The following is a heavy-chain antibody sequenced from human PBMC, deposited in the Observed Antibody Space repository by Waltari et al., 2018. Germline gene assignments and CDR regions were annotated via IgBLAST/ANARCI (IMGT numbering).Heavy chain of an antibody. V-gene: IGHV3-74*01. D-gene: IGHD2-15*01. CDR2: IKADGRST. J-gene: IGHJ4*02. CDR3: ATWKFCTGGSCYGWGY. CDR1: GFTLSTYW. Sequence: EVQLVESGGGLVQPGGSLRLSCAASGFTLSTYWIHRVRQDPGKGLVWVSRIKADGRSTGYADSVKGRFTISRDNAKNTVYLQMNSLRADDSAVYYCATWKFCTGGSCYGWGYWGQGTLVTVSS.